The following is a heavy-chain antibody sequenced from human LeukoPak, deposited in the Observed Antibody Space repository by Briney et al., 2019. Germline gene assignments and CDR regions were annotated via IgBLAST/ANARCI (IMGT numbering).Heavy chain of an antibody. CDR1: GFTVNSNY. J-gene: IGHJ6*02. Sequence: GVSLRLSCAASGFTVNSNYMSWVRQAPGKGLEWVSLIYTGGSTYYEDSVRGRFTISRDNSKNTLYLQMNSLRPEDTAIYYCARGFGKAAADVFGGYTMDVWGQGTTVTVSS. D-gene: IGHD6-13*01. V-gene: IGHV3-66*02. CDR3: ARGFGKAAADVFGGYTMDV. CDR2: IYTGGST.